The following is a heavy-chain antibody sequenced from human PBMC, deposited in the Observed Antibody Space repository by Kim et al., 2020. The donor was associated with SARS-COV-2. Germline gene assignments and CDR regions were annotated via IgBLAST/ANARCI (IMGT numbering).Heavy chain of an antibody. D-gene: IGHD4-17*01. J-gene: IGHJ6*02. CDR2: ISYDGSNK. CDR1: GFTFSSYG. V-gene: IGHV3-30*18. Sequence: GGSLRLSCAASGFTFSSYGMHWVRQAPGKGLEWVAVISYDGSNKYYADSVKGRFTISRDNSKNTLYLQMNSLRAEDTAVYYCAKERTVTTYGRYYYYGMDVWGQGTTVTVSS. CDR3: AKERTVTTYGRYYYYGMDV.